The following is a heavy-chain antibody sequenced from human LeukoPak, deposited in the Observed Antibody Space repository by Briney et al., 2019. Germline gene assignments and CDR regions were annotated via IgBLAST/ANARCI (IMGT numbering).Heavy chain of an antibody. D-gene: IGHD6-13*01. CDR1: GFAVSNDY. CDR2: IHRDGRT. J-gene: IGHJ4*02. Sequence: GGSLRLSCAASGFAVSNDYMNWVRQAPGKGLEWVSVIHRDGRTFYADSVKGRFTVSRDSSKNTISLQMDSLRAEDTAVYYCARGSTTWLRAGYWGQGALVTVSS. CDR3: ARGSTTWLRAGY. V-gene: IGHV3-66*01.